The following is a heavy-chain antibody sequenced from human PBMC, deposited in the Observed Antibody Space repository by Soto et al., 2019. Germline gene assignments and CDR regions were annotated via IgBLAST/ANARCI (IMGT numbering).Heavy chain of an antibody. J-gene: IGHJ6*02. CDR1: GFTFSSYA. Sequence: GGSLRLSCAASGFTFSSYAMSWVRQAPGKGLEWVSAISGSGGSTYYADSVKGRFTISRDNSKNTLYLQMNSLRAEDTAVYYCAKVQQLAWGTFYYYYYGMDVWGQGTTVTVSS. D-gene: IGHD6-13*01. CDR2: ISGSGGST. CDR3: AKVQQLAWGTFYYYYYGMDV. V-gene: IGHV3-23*01.